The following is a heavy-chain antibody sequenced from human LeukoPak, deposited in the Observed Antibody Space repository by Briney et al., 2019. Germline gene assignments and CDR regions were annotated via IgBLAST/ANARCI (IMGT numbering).Heavy chain of an antibody. V-gene: IGHV3-23*01. CDR1: GFTFSSYA. J-gene: IGHJ5*02. CDR2: ISGSGGST. D-gene: IGHD4-17*01. CDR3: AKDRPSNTHYGDYPSAPWFDP. Sequence: TGGSLRLSCAASGFTFSSYAMSWVRQAPGKGLEWVSAISGSGGSTYYADSVKGRFTISRDNSKDTLYLQMNSLRAEDTAVYYCAKDRPSNTHYGDYPSAPWFDPWGQGTLVTVSS.